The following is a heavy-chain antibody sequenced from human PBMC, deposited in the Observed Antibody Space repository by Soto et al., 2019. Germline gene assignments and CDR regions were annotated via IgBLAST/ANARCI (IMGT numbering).Heavy chain of an antibody. J-gene: IGHJ4*02. V-gene: IGHV1-46*01. CDR2: INPRGGST. CDR3: ARDSIVARYYFDS. Sequence: ASVKVSCKASGYTFTRYYIHWVRQAPGQGLEWMGIINPRGGSTTYAQKFQGRVTLTSDTSTSTAYMELSRLRSEDTAVYFCARDSIVARYYFDSWGQGTPVTVSS. D-gene: IGHD6-6*01. CDR1: GYTFTRYY.